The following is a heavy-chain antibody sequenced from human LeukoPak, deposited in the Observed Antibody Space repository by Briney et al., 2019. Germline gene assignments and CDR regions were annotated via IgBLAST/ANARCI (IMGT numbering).Heavy chain of an antibody. V-gene: IGHV1-18*01. CDR3: ARDLGYCTTGVCPGDY. D-gene: IGHD2-8*01. CDR1: GYTFSSYG. CDR2: ISAYNGNT. Sequence: ASVKVSCKASGYTFSSYGISWVRQAPGQGLEWMGWISAYNGNTDYAQNLQGRVTMTTDTSTSTAYMELRSLRSDDTAVYYCARDLGYCTTGVCPGDYWGQGTLVTVSS. J-gene: IGHJ4*02.